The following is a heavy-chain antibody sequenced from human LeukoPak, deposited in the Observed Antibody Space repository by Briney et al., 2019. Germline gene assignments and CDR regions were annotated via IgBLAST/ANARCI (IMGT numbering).Heavy chain of an antibody. J-gene: IGHJ6*03. V-gene: IGHV3-48*02. D-gene: IGHD5-24*01. CDR1: GFTFSSYG. CDR2: ISSTSRTI. Sequence: GGSLRLSCATAGFTFSSYGMNWVRQAPGKGLEWVSYISSTSRTIYDADSVKGRFTISRDNAKDSLYLQMNSLRDEDTAVYYCARDPLRWLQNNYYYYYMDVWGKGTTVTVSS. CDR3: ARDPLRWLQNNYYYYYMDV.